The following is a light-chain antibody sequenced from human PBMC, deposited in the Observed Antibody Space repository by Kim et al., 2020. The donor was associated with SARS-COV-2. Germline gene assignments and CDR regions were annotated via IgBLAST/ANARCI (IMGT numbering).Light chain of an antibody. CDR2: LAS. J-gene: IGKJ2*01. Sequence: DIQMTQSPSSLSASVGDRVTITCRASQDIGNDLGWFQQKPGKAPQRLIYLASSLQSGVPSRFSVSGSGTDFTLTISSLQPEDFATYYCLQHNSDPHTFGQGTKLEI. CDR3: LQHNSDPHT. V-gene: IGKV1-17*01. CDR1: QDIGND.